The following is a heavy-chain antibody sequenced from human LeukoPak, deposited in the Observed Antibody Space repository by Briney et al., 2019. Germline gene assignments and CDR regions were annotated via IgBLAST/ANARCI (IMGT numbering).Heavy chain of an antibody. CDR3: AKDPQSYYGSSGYSI. CDR1: GFTFSSYA. Sequence: GGSLRLSCAASGFTFSSYAMSWVRQAPGEGLEWVSAISGSGGSTYYADSVKGRFTISRDNSKNTLYLQMNSLRAEDTAVYYCAKDPQSYYGSSGYSIWGQGTMVTVSS. D-gene: IGHD3-22*01. J-gene: IGHJ3*02. CDR2: ISGSGGST. V-gene: IGHV3-23*01.